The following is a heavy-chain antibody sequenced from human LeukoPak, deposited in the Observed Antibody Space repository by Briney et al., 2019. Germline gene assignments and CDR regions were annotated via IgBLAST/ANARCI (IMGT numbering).Heavy chain of an antibody. CDR1: GGSISSYY. V-gene: IGHV4-4*07. CDR3: ASEYCSGGSCYWFDP. J-gene: IGHJ5*02. CDR2: IYTSGST. Sequence: PSETLSLTCTVSGGSISSYYWSWIRQPAGKGLEWIGRIYTSGSTNYNPSLKSRVTMSVGTSKNQFSLKLSSVTAADTAVYYCASEYCSGGSCYWFDPWGQGTLVTVSS. D-gene: IGHD2-15*01.